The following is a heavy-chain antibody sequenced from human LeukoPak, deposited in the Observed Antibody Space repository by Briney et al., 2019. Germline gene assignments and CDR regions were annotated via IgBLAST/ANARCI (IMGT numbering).Heavy chain of an antibody. J-gene: IGHJ4*02. Sequence: ASVKVSCKASGYTFTGYYMRWVRQAPGQGLEWMGWINPNSGGTNYAQKFQGRATMTRDTSISTAYMELSRLRSDDTAVYYCAREYSSSWSASFDYWGQGTLVTVSS. CDR2: INPNSGGT. CDR3: AREYSSSWSASFDY. V-gene: IGHV1-2*02. D-gene: IGHD6-13*01. CDR1: GYTFTGYY.